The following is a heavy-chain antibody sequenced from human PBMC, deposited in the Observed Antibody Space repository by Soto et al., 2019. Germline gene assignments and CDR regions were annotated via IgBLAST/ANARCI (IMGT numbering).Heavy chain of an antibody. V-gene: IGHV4-39*01. CDR1: GGSISSSSYY. J-gene: IGHJ4*02. CDR2: IYYSGRT. Sequence: QLQLQESGPGLVKPSETLSLTCTVSGGSISSSSYYWGWIRQPPGKGLEWIGSIYYSGRTYYNPSLKSRVTISVDTSKNQFSLKLSSVTAADTAVYYCARRTDTAMAPFDYWGQGTLVTVSS. CDR3: ARRTDTAMAPFDY. D-gene: IGHD5-18*01.